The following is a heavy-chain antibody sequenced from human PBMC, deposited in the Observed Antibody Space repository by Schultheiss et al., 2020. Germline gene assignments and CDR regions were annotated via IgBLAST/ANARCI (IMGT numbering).Heavy chain of an antibody. J-gene: IGHJ4*02. D-gene: IGHD5-12*01. CDR1: GGSISSYY. V-gene: IGHV4-59*01. CDR3: ASSPGGYDPLDS. CDR2: NYYGGSI. Sequence: SETLSLTCAVSGGSISSYYWTWIRQPPGKGLEWIGYNYYGGSINYNPSLKSRVTISVDTSKNQFSLKLSSVTAADTAVYYCASSPGGYDPLDSWGQGTLVTVYS.